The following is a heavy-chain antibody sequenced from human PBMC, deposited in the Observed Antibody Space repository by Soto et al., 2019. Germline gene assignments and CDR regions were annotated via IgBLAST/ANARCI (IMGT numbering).Heavy chain of an antibody. CDR3: AKADGEQWLIPHLDN. CDR2: ISCCGGST. CDR1: GFNFKKFD. V-gene: IGHV3-23*01. J-gene: IGHJ4*02. Sequence: EVQLLESGGGVVQPGGSLRLSCEASGFNFKKFDMGWVRQAPGEGLEWVSGISCCGGSTFYADSVKGRFSLARDDSKNTLSLQLNSLRVEDTAHYYCAKADGEQWLIPHLDNWGQGTLVTVS. D-gene: IGHD6-19*01.